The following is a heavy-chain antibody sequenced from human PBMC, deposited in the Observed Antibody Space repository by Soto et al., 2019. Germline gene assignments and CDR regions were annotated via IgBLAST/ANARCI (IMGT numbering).Heavy chain of an antibody. CDR3: ARSFGYSYGYGEYDY. V-gene: IGHV4-34*01. Sequence: ASETLSLTCAVYGGSFSGYYWSWIRQPPGKGLEWIGEINHSGSTNYNPSLKSRVTISVDTSKNQFSLKLSSVTAADTAVYYCARSFGYSYGYGEYDYWGQGTLVTAPQ. D-gene: IGHD5-18*01. J-gene: IGHJ4*02. CDR2: INHSGST. CDR1: GGSFSGYY.